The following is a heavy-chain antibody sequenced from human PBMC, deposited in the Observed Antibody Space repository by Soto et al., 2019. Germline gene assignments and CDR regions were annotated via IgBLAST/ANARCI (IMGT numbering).Heavy chain of an antibody. CDR2: IIPLFGTA. Sequence: QVQLVQSGADVKKPGSSVKVSCQASGVTFSSETLGWVRQAPGQGLEWGGGIIPLFGTASYAQKFQGRVTITADESTSTVYMELSSLRSDDTAVYFCATELGENPASPFDAWGQGTLGTVSS. V-gene: IGHV1-69*01. CDR3: ATELGENPASPFDA. CDR1: GVTFSSET. D-gene: IGHD3-10*01. J-gene: IGHJ4*02.